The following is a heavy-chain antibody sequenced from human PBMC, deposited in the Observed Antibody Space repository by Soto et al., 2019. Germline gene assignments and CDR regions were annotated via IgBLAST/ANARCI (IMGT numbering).Heavy chain of an antibody. Sequence: QVQLVQSGAEVKKPGSSVKVSCKASGGTFSSYTISWVRQAPGQGLEWMGRIIPILGIANYAQKFQGRVTITADKSTSTAYMELSSLRSEDTAVYYGARGAIAAAGTRRKDYWGQGTLVTVSS. D-gene: IGHD6-13*01. CDR1: GGTFSSYT. CDR3: ARGAIAAAGTRRKDY. J-gene: IGHJ4*02. V-gene: IGHV1-69*02. CDR2: IIPILGIA.